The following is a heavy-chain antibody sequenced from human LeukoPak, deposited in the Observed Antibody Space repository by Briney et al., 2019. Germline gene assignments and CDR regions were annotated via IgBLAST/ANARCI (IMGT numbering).Heavy chain of an antibody. CDR2: IYYSGST. D-gene: IGHD5-12*01. CDR3: ARGGEWLFDY. V-gene: IGHV4-39*01. Sequence: SETLSLTCTVSGGSISSSSYYWGWIRQPPGKGLEWIGSIYYSGSTYYNPSLKSRVTISVDTSKNQFSLKLSSMTAADTAVYYCARGGEWLFDYWGQGILVTVSS. CDR1: GGSISSSSYY. J-gene: IGHJ4*02.